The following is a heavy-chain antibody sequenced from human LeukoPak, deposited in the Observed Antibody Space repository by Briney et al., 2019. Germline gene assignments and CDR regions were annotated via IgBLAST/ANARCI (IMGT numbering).Heavy chain of an antibody. J-gene: IGHJ6*03. D-gene: IGHD2/OR15-2a*01. V-gene: IGHV4-59*12. CDR1: GVSISSYY. Sequence: SETLSLTCTVSGVSISSYYWSWIRQPPGKGLEWIGYIYYSGSTNYNPSLKSRVTISVDTSKNQFSLKLTSVTAADTAVYYCARGVSFRPRSYYYYYMDVWGKGTTVTISS. CDR2: IYYSGST. CDR3: ARGVSFRPRSYYYYYMDV.